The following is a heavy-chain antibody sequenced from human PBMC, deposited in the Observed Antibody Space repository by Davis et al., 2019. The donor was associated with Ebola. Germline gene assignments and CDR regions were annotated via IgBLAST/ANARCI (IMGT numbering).Heavy chain of an antibody. J-gene: IGHJ6*02. CDR3: ARVQYDFWSGSYYYYGMDV. D-gene: IGHD3-3*01. CDR2: ISYDGSNK. V-gene: IGHV3-30*03. CDR1: GFTFSSYG. Sequence: GESLKISCAASGFTFSSYGMHWVRQAPGKGLEWVAVISYDGSNKYYADSVKGRFTISRDNSKNTLYLQMNSLRAEDTAVYYCARVQYDFWSGSYYYYGMDVWGQGTTVTVSS.